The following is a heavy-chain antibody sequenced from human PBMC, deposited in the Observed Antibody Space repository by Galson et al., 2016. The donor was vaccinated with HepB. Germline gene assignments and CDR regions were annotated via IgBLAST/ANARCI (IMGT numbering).Heavy chain of an antibody. CDR2: IYYSGST. D-gene: IGHD4-17*01. CDR1: GGSVSSNSFY. J-gene: IGHJ6*03. V-gene: IGHV4-39*01. CDR3: ARSPATVTLYYYYMDV. Sequence: ETLSLTCTVSGGSVSSNSFYWGWIRQPPGKGLEWIGTIYYSGSTYYNPSLKSRVTISVDTSKNQFSLKMRSVTAADTAVYYCARSPATVTLYYYYMDVWGKGTTVTVSS.